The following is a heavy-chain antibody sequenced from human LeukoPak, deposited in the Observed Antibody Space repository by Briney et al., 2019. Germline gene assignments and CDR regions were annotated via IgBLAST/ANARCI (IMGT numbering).Heavy chain of an antibody. J-gene: IGHJ4*02. CDR3: ARQTEDMGMAKGETPFDY. CDR2: INYAGAT. CDR1: GDSVSRTSYY. D-gene: IGHD5-24*01. V-gene: IGHV4-39*01. Sequence: SETLSLTCTVSGDSVSRTSYYWAWIRQPPGKGLEWIGSINYAGATYYHPSLKSRVTISVDTSKNQFSLNLSSMTAADTAVYFCARQTEDMGMAKGETPFDYWGQGTLVTVSS.